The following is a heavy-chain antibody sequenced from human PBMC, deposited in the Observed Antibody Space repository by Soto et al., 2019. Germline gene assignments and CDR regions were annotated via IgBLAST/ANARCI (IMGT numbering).Heavy chain of an antibody. D-gene: IGHD6-19*01. V-gene: IGHV3-30-3*01. CDR2: MSYDGSAK. CDR3: ARGSQNSGWYGPDY. J-gene: IGHJ4*02. Sequence: GGSLRLSCAASRFTFSNYAMHWVRQAPGKGLEWLTLMSYDGSAKYYADSVKGRFTISRDNSKNTLYLQMNSLRTEDTAVYYCARGSQNSGWYGPDYWGQGTLVTVSS. CDR1: RFTFSNYA.